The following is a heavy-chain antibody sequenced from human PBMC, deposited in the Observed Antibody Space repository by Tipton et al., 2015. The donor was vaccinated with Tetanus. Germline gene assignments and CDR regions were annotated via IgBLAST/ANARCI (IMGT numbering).Heavy chain of an antibody. CDR3: ASGRLTFDY. D-gene: IGHD1-26*01. Sequence: VQLVQSGGGLVKPGGSLRLACEVSGFTFSSHAVNWIRQAPGKGLEWVASISSTSSYIHYADSVRGRFTISRDNTQNSVCLQLTSLRGDDTALYYCASGRLTFDYWGLGALVTVS. CDR2: ISSTSSYI. V-gene: IGHV3-21*06. J-gene: IGHJ4*02. CDR1: GFTFSSHA.